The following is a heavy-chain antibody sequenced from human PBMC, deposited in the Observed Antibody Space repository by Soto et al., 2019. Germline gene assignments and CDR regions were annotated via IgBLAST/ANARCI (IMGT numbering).Heavy chain of an antibody. D-gene: IGHD5-18*01. V-gene: IGHV3-7*01. CDR2: TKEDK. CDR1: GFTFRTYW. J-gene: IGHJ4*02. Sequence: EVQLVESGGGLVQPGGSLRLSCAASGFTFRTYWMSWVRQAPGKGLEWVANTKEDKYYMDSVKGRFTISRDNAKNSLDLQMDSLRAEDTAVYYCAREGDGYGTYFDNWGQGTLVTVSS. CDR3: AREGDGYGTYFDN.